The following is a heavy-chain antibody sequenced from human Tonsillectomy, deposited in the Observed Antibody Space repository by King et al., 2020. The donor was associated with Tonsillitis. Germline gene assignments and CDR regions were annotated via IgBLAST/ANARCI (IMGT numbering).Heavy chain of an antibody. CDR2: ISYDVNNK. D-gene: IGHD3-9*01. CDR3: ARVLGGPTYFDSLTWADY. CDR1: GFNFSTYA. Sequence: VQLVESGGGVVQPGRSLRLSCAASGFNFSTYAMHWVRQAPGKGLEWMAVISYDVNNKYYGDSVKGRFTISRDNSKNTLYLQMNSLRAEDTAVYYCARVLGGPTYFDSLTWADYWGQGTLVTVSS. V-gene: IGHV3-30*04. J-gene: IGHJ4*02.